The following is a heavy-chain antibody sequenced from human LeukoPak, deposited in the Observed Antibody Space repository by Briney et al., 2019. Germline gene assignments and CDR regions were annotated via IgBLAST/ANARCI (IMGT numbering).Heavy chain of an antibody. CDR2: ISSNGGST. J-gene: IGHJ4*02. CDR1: GFTFSSYA. CDR3: AREPVDSSGYFAYYFDY. D-gene: IGHD3-22*01. V-gene: IGHV3-64*01. Sequence: GGSLRLSCAASGFTFSSYAMHWVRQAPGKGLEYVSAISSNGGSTYYANSVKGRFTISRDNSKNTLYLQMGSLRAEDMAVYYCAREPVDSSGYFAYYFDYWGQGTLVTVSS.